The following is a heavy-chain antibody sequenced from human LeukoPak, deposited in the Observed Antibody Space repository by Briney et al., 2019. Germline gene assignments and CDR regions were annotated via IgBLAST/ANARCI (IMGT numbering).Heavy chain of an antibody. V-gene: IGHV3-23*01. CDR3: AKDWDIVVVVAATDAFDI. CDR1: GFTFSSYA. D-gene: IGHD2-15*01. J-gene: IGHJ3*02. CDR2: ISGSGGST. Sequence: GGSLRLSCAASGFTFSSYAMSWVRQAPGKGLEWVSAISGSGGSTYYADSVKGRFTISRDNSKNTLYLQMNSLRAEDTAVYYCAKDWDIVVVVAATDAFDIWGQGTMVTVSS.